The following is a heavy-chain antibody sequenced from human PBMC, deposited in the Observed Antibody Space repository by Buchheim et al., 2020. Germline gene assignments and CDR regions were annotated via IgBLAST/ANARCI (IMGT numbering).Heavy chain of an antibody. D-gene: IGHD1-26*01. Sequence: QVQLVESGGGVVQPGRSLRLSCAASRFTFSSYGMHWVRQAPGKGLEWVAVISYDGSNKYYADSVKGRFTISRDNSKNTLYLQMNSLRADDTAVYYCAKDVRRWVSSGLDYWGQETL. J-gene: IGHJ4*02. CDR3: AKDVRRWVSSGLDY. V-gene: IGHV3-30*18. CDR1: RFTFSSYG. CDR2: ISYDGSNK.